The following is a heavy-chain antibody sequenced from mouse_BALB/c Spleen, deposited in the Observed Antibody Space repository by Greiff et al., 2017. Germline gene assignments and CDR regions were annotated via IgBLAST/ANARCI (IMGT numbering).Heavy chain of an antibody. D-gene: IGHD1-1*01. J-gene: IGHJ2*01. CDR3: ARRGVTTVVGPYYFDY. CDR1: GFTFSSFG. V-gene: IGHV5-17*02. CDR2: ISSGSSTI. Sequence: DVMLVESGGGLVQPGGSRKLSCAASGFTFSSFGMHWVRQAPEKGLEWVAYISSGSSTIYYADTVKGRFTISRDNPKNTLFLQMTSLRSEDTAMYYCARRGVTTVVGPYYFDYWGQGTTLTVSS.